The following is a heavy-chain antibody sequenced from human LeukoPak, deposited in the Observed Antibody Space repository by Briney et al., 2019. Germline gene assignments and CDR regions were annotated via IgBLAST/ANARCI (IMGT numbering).Heavy chain of an antibody. CDR1: GFTFSSYS. D-gene: IGHD5-24*01. V-gene: IGHV3-48*01. J-gene: IGHJ4*02. CDR2: ISSSSSTI. Sequence: GGSLRLSCAASGFTFSSYSMNWVRQAPGEGLEWVSYISSSSSTIYYADSVKGRFTISRDNAKNSLYLQMNSLRAEDTAVYYCARGSGDGYNYWGQGTLVTVSS. CDR3: ARGSGDGYNY.